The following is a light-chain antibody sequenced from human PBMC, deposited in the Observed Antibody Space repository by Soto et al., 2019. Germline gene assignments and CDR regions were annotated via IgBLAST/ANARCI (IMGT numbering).Light chain of an antibody. Sequence: EIVLTQSPGTLSLSPGPRATLSCRAIQSVSSSYLAWYRQKPGQPPRLLIYGASSRATGIPDRFSGSGSGTDFTLTISRLETEDSAVYYCQQYGGSTPLTFGGGTKVDIK. CDR3: QQYGGSTPLT. V-gene: IGKV3-20*01. CDR2: GAS. CDR1: QSVSSSY. J-gene: IGKJ4*01.